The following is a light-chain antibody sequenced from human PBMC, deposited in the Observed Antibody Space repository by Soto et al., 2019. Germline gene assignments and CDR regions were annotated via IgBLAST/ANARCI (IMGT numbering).Light chain of an antibody. CDR2: GAS. J-gene: IGKJ1*01. CDR1: QSVSNSK. Sequence: IGLTQSPGALSSSPGERATLSCRASQSVSNSKLAWYQQRPGQAPRLLIYGASRRATGIPDRFSGSGSGTDFTLTISRLQPEDLAVYYCQQYDNSVWTFGQGTKVDIK. CDR3: QQYDNSVWT. V-gene: IGKV3-20*01.